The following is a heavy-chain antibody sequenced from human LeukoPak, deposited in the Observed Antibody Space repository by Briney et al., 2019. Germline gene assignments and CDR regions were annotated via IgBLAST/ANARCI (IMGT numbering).Heavy chain of an antibody. V-gene: IGHV4-61*08. J-gene: IGHJ4*02. D-gene: IGHD3-16*02. CDR1: GGSVSSGGYY. Sequence: PSETLSLTCTVYGGSVSSGGYYWSWIRQPPGKGLEWIGYVYYTGSTNYNPSLKSRVTISVATSKNQFSLKLYSVTAADTAIYYCARLQGLGEVSPYFDHWGQGNLVSVSS. CDR2: VYYTGST. CDR3: ARLQGLGEVSPYFDH.